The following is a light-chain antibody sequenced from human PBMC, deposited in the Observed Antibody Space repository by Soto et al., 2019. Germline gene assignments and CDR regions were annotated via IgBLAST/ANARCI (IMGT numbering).Light chain of an antibody. CDR1: SSDGGRYHY. CDR2: DVT. V-gene: IGLV2-11*01. J-gene: IGLJ1*01. CDR3: SSPAGTSVV. Sequence: QVALTQPRSVSGSPGQSVTISCPGTSSDGGRYHYVACYRQHPVKTPKVIIYDVTKRPSGVPDRFSGSKSGNTASLTIPGLQAEDEPDYYCSSPAGTSVVFGGGTKVTVL.